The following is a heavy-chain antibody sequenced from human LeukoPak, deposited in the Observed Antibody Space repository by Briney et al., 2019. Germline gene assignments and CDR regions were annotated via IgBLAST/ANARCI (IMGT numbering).Heavy chain of an antibody. CDR2: INPNSGGT. Sequence: GASVKVSCKASGYTFTGYYMHWVRQAPGQGLEWMGWINPNSGGTNYAQKFQGRVTMTRDTSISTAYMELSRLRSDDTALYYCARDSVGYCSSSSCYTGRPHNWFDPWGQGTLVTVSS. J-gene: IGHJ5*02. CDR1: GYTFTGYY. D-gene: IGHD2-2*02. CDR3: ARDSVGYCSSSSCYTGRPHNWFDP. V-gene: IGHV1-2*02.